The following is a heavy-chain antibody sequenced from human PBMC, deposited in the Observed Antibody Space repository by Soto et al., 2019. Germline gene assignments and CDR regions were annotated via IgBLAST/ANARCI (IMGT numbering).Heavy chain of an antibody. J-gene: IGHJ4*02. CDR1: GWKCICCW. D-gene: IGHD2-8*02. V-gene: IGHV5-51*01. CDR2: IYPYEAVT. CDR3: ARPTSCTDTRCSPFDD. Sequence: VESENISLECSGWKCICCWRALVRQMPGKGLEWMGIIYPYEAVTIYIRSFVGQVTISADKSIGTVYLHLSSLEASDTAIYYCARPTSCTDTRCSPFDDWGQGTLVTVPQ.